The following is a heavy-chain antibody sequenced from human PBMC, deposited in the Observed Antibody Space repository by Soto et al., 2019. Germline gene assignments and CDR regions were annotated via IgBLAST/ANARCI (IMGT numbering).Heavy chain of an antibody. J-gene: IGHJ4*02. Sequence: GESLKISCQGSGYDFTTVWIGWARQMPGKGLECLGIVYPGDSATRYSPSFQGQVTISADKSINTAYLHFSSLKASDTAIYYCARTTVAGIRGSFDFWGQGTLVTVSS. CDR1: GYDFTTVW. CDR3: ARTTVAGIRGSFDF. D-gene: IGHD6-19*01. CDR2: VYPGDSAT. V-gene: IGHV5-51*01.